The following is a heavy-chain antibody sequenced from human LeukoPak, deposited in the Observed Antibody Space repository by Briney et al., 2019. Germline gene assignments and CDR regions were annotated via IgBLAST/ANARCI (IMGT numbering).Heavy chain of an antibody. CDR1: GSTFIDYY. Sequence: ASVKVSCKASGSTFIDYYIHWVRQAPGQGLEWMGWISPYSGGTNYAQKFQGRVTMTRDTSISTACMELNSLRSDDTAVYYCARLGLTVTSDIDWWGQGTLVTVSS. V-gene: IGHV1-2*02. CDR2: ISPYSGGT. CDR3: ARLGLTVTSDIDW. D-gene: IGHD4-17*01. J-gene: IGHJ4*02.